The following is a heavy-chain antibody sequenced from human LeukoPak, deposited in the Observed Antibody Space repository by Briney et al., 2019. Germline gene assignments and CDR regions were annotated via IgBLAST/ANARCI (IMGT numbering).Heavy chain of an antibody. CDR3: ARRRLGGSATVGTFYFDP. D-gene: IGHD7-27*01. J-gene: IGHJ5*02. CDR1: GYSFPNYW. V-gene: IGHV5-51*01. Sequence: GESLRISCKGSGYSFPNYWIGWARQMPGKGLEWMGFIYPGDSDTRYSPSFQGQVTISVDKSISTAYLQWSSLEASDTAMYYCARRRLGGSATVGTFYFDPWGPGTLVIVSS. CDR2: IYPGDSDT.